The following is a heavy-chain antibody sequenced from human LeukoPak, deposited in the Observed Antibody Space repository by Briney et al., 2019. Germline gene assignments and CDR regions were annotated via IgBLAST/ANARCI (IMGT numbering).Heavy chain of an antibody. D-gene: IGHD1-1*01. J-gene: IGHJ4*02. Sequence: SETLSLTCTVSGGSISSTNYYWGWIRQPPGKGLEWIGSIYYSGSTYYNPSLKSRLTISLDTSKNQFSLRLSSVTTADTAFYYCARRYNWNDRWDWGQGTLVTVSP. CDR2: IYYSGST. CDR1: GGSISSTNYY. V-gene: IGHV4-39*07. CDR3: ARRYNWNDRWD.